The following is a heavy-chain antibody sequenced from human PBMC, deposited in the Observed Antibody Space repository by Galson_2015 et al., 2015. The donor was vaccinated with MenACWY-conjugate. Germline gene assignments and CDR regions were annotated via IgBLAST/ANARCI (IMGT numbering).Heavy chain of an antibody. J-gene: IGHJ3*02. V-gene: IGHV3-30*04. Sequence: SLRLSCAASGFTFSSYAMHWVRQAPGKGLEWVAVISYDGSNKYYADSVKGRFTISRDNSKNTLYLQMNSLRAEDTAVYYCAREVWGSYRPDAFDIWGQGTMVTVSS. D-gene: IGHD3-16*02. CDR2: ISYDGSNK. CDR3: AREVWGSYRPDAFDI. CDR1: GFTFSSYA.